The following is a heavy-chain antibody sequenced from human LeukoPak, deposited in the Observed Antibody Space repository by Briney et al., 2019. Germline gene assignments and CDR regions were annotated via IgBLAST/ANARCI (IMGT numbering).Heavy chain of an antibody. CDR3: ARGSGYSSSSPYYYYYMDV. D-gene: IGHD6-6*01. J-gene: IGHJ6*03. CDR2: IIPIFGTA. Sequence: SVKVSCKASGGTFSSYAISWVRQAPGQGLEWMGGIIPIFGTANYAQKFQGRVTITTDESTSTAYMELSSLRSENTAVYYCARGSGYSSSSPYYYYYMDVWGKGTTVTVSS. V-gene: IGHV1-69*05. CDR1: GGTFSSYA.